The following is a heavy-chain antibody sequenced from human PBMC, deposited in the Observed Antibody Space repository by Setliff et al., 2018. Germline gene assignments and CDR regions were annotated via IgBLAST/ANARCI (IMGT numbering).Heavy chain of an antibody. CDR3: ARHDTTWPGVIDS. V-gene: IGHV3-23*01. CDR1: GFNFYDFA. CDR2: ISGLHFET. Sequence: GGSLRLSCTTSGFNFYDFALSWVRQAPGKGLEWVSVISGLHFETSYAESVRGRFIISRDNSENTLYLQMSSLLAGDTAVYYCARHDTTWPGVIDSWGQGTLVTVSS. J-gene: IGHJ4*02. D-gene: IGHD2-21*01.